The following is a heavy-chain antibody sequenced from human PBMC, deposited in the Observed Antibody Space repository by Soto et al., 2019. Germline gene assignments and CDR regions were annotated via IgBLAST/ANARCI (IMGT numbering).Heavy chain of an antibody. V-gene: IGHV1-3*01. CDR3: ANNYGSGRPVFYFDY. D-gene: IGHD3-10*01. Sequence: GASVKVSCKASGYTFTSYAMHWVRQAPGQRLEWMGWINAGNGNTKYSQKFQGRVTITRDTSASTAYMELSSLRSEDTAVYYCANNYGSGRPVFYFDYWGQGTLVTVSS. CDR1: GYTFTSYA. J-gene: IGHJ4*02. CDR2: INAGNGNT.